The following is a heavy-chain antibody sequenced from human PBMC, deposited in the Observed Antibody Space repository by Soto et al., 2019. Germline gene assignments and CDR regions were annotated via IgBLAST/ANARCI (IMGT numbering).Heavy chain of an antibody. CDR2: ISWNSGSV. CDR3: AKDSGGGVGLFDY. J-gene: IGHJ4*02. V-gene: IGHV3-9*01. CDR1: GFTFNDHA. D-gene: IGHD3-16*01. Sequence: ESGGGLVQSGRSLRLSYAASGFTFNDHAMHWVRQAPGKGLEWVSGISWNSGSVGYADSVKGRFTISRDNAKNSVYLQMSSLRAEDTALYYCAKDSGGGVGLFDYWGQGTLVTVSS.